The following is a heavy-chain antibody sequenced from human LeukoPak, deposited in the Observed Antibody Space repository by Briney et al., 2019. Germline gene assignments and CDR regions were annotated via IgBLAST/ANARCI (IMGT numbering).Heavy chain of an antibody. D-gene: IGHD3-9*01. CDR1: GFTFSSYS. Sequence: GGSLRLSCAASGFTFSSYSMNWVRQAPGKGLEWVSSISSSSSYIYYADSVKGRFTISRDNAKNSLYLQMNRLRAEDTAVYYCARTNYDILTGYRKASYYFDYWGQGTLVTVSS. J-gene: IGHJ4*02. CDR2: ISSSSSYI. V-gene: IGHV3-21*01. CDR3: ARTNYDILTGYRKASYYFDY.